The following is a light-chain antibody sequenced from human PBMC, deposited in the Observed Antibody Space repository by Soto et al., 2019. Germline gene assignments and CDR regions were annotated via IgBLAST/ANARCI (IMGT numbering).Light chain of an antibody. CDR3: QQYGSSPPEKT. Sequence: EIVLTQSPGTLSLSPGERATLSCRASRSVSNNYLAWYQQKPGQAPRLLIYGASSRATGIPDRFSGSGSGTDFTLTISRLEPEDFAVYYCQQYGSSPPEKTFGQGTKVEIK. V-gene: IGKV3-20*01. J-gene: IGKJ1*01. CDR1: RSVSNNY. CDR2: GAS.